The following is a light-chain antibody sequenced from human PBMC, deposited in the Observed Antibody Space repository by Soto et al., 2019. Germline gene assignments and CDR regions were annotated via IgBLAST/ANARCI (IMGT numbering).Light chain of an antibody. CDR2: AAS. Sequence: DIVLTQSPGTLSLSPGERATLSCRASQSLSSGYLAWYQQKPGQAPRLLIYAASSRATGIPARFSGSGSGTDFTLTISRLEPEDFAVYYCQQCGGSSWTFGQGTKVDIK. CDR3: QQCGGSSWT. V-gene: IGKV3-20*01. CDR1: QSLSSGY. J-gene: IGKJ1*01.